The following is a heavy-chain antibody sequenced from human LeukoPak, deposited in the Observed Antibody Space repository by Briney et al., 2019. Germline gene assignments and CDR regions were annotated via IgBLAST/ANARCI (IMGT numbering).Heavy chain of an antibody. Sequence: SETLSLTCAVYGGSFSGYYWSWIRQPPGKGLEWIGEINHSGSTNYNPSLKSRVTISVDTSKNQFSLKLSSVTAADTAVYYCARKSNYIWGSYRYGDFDYWGQGTLVTVSS. J-gene: IGHJ4*02. CDR2: INHSGST. V-gene: IGHV4-34*01. D-gene: IGHD3-16*02. CDR1: GGSFSGYY. CDR3: ARKSNYIWGSYRYGDFDY.